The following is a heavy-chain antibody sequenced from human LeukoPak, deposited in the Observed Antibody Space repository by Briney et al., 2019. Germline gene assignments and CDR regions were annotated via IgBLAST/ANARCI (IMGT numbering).Heavy chain of an antibody. J-gene: IGHJ6*02. Sequence: ASVKVSCKASGYTFTSYAMNWVRQAPGQGLEWMGWINTNTGNPTYAQGFTGRFVFSLDTSVSTAYLQISSLKAKDTAVYYCARIRDIRSDYYYYGMDVWGQGTTVTVSS. V-gene: IGHV7-4-1*02. CDR2: INTNTGNP. D-gene: IGHD5-12*01. CDR3: ARIRDIRSDYYYYGMDV. CDR1: GYTFTSYA.